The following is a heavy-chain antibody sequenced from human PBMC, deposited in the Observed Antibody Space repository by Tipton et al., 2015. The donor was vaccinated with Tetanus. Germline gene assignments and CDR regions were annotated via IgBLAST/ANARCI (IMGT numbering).Heavy chain of an antibody. J-gene: IGHJ4*02. D-gene: IGHD3-22*01. CDR2: ISHSGTT. Sequence: TLSLTCTVSGGSISSDAHYWSWIRQAPGKGLEWLGYISHSGTTNYNPSLMSRVTLSLDTARGQFSLKLTSVPAADAAVYFCARDRRDFAYDSRGFYSPLYYFDNWGQGLRVTVSS. CDR1: GGSISSDAHY. V-gene: IGHV4-30-4*01. CDR3: ARDRRDFAYDSRGFYSPLYYFDN.